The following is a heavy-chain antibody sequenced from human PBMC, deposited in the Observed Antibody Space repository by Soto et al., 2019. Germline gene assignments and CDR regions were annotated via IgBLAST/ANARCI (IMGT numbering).Heavy chain of an antibody. CDR1: GFTFSSYG. Sequence: GGSLRLSCAASGFTFSSYGMHWVRQAPGKGLEWVAVIWYDGGNKYYADSVKGRFTISRDNSKNTLYLQMNSLRVENTAVYYCAIEMIVVVHPSIDYWGQGTLVTVSS. V-gene: IGHV3-33*01. J-gene: IGHJ4*02. CDR2: IWYDGGNK. CDR3: AIEMIVVVHPSIDY. D-gene: IGHD3-22*01.